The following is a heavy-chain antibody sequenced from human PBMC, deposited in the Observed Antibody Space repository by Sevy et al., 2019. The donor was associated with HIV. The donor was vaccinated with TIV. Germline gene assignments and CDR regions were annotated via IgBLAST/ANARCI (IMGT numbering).Heavy chain of an antibody. CDR2: ISNSGSTI. V-gene: IGHV3-48*03. CDR1: GFTFSTHE. CDR3: ARNYAFWSGPLGDYYGMDV. Sequence: GGSLRLSCAASGFTFSTHEMNWVRQAPGKGLEWVSYISNSGSTIYYADSVKGRFTISRDNAKNSLFLQMNSLRAEDTAVYYCARNYAFWSGPLGDYYGMDVWGLGTTVTVSS. J-gene: IGHJ6*02. D-gene: IGHD3-3*01.